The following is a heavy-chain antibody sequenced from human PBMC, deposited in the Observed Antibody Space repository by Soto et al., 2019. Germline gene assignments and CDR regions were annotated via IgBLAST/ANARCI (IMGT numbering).Heavy chain of an antibody. CDR2: ISAHNGNT. V-gene: IGHV1-18*01. CDR3: ARLNYYDSSGYCTD. Sequence: ASVKVSCKASGYTFTSYGISWVRQAPGQGLEWMGWISAHNGNTNYAQKLQGRVTMTTDTSTSTAYMELRSLRSDDTAVYYCARLNYYDSSGYCTDWGQGTLVTVSS. CDR1: GYTFTSYG. J-gene: IGHJ4*02. D-gene: IGHD3-22*01.